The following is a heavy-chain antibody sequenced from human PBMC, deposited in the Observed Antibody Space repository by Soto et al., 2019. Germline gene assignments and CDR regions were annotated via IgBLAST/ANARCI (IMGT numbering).Heavy chain of an antibody. CDR3: AREEAVAGYYFDY. Sequence: QVQLVQSGAEVKKPGASVKVSCKASGYTFTGYYMHWVRQAPGQGLEWMGWINPNRGGTNYAQKFQGRVTMTRDTSISTAYMELSRLRSDDTAVYYCAREEAVAGYYFDYWGQGTLVTVSS. CDR2: INPNRGGT. V-gene: IGHV1-2*02. CDR1: GYTFTGYY. D-gene: IGHD6-19*01. J-gene: IGHJ4*02.